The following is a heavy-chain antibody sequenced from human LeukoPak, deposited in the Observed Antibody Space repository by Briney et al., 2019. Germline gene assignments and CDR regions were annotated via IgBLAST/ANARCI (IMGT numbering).Heavy chain of an antibody. CDR3: ARLSYSTEVY. CDR1: GYSISSGYY. D-gene: IGHD6-13*01. V-gene: IGHV4-38-2*01. CDR2: IYYSGST. Sequence: SETLSLTCAVSGYSISSGYYWGWIRQPPGKGLEWIGSIYYSGSTYYNPSLKSRVTISVDTSKNQFSLKLSSVTAADTAVYYCARLSYSTEVYWGQGTLVTVSS. J-gene: IGHJ4*02.